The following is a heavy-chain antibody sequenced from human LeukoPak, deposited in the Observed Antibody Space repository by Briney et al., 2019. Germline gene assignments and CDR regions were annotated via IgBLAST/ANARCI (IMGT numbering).Heavy chain of an antibody. CDR1: GGSFSGYY. CDR3: ARHRPEWLLLTGNWFDP. CDR2: INHSGST. Sequence: PSETLSLTCAVYGGSFSGYYWSWIRQPPGKGLEWIGEINHSGSTNYNPSLKSRGTISVDTSKNQFSLKLSSVTAADTAVYYCARHRPEWLLLTGNWFDPWGQGTLVTVSS. D-gene: IGHD3-22*01. V-gene: IGHV4-34*01. J-gene: IGHJ5*02.